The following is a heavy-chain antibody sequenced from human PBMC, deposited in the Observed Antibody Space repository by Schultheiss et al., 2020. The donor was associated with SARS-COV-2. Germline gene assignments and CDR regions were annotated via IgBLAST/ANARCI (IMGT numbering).Heavy chain of an antibody. CDR2: ISSSSSTR. CDR1: GFTFSSYS. Sequence: GGSLRLSCAASGFTFSSYSMNWVRQAPGKGLEWVSYISSSSSTRYYADSVQGRFTISRDNAKNSLYLQMNSLRAEDTAVYYCARFYEAFLEWLFLPYWGQGTLVTVSS. D-gene: IGHD3-3*01. V-gene: IGHV3-48*04. J-gene: IGHJ4*02. CDR3: ARFYEAFLEWLFLPY.